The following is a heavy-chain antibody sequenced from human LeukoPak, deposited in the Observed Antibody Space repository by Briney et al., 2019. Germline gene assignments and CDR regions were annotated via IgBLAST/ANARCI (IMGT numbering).Heavy chain of an antibody. V-gene: IGHV3-23*01. J-gene: IGHJ4*02. Sequence: QSGGSLRLSCAASGFTFDNYAMNWVRQAPGKGLEWVLGISGSGVNTYYADSVKGRFTISRDNSKNTLYLQMNSLRAEDTAVYYCAKSPPFGPYDSSGYYSWVSVDYWGQGTLVTVSS. CDR1: GFTFDNYA. CDR3: AKSPPFGPYDSSGYYSWVSVDY. D-gene: IGHD3-22*01. CDR2: ISGSGVNT.